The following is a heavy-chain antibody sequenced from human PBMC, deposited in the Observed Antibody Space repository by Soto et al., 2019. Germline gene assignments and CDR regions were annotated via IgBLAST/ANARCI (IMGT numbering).Heavy chain of an antibody. CDR2: IYYSGST. CDR3: ARALKYSYGPGANYFDY. V-gene: IGHV4-59*01. D-gene: IGHD5-18*01. J-gene: IGHJ4*02. CDR1: GGSISSYY. Sequence: SETLSLTCTVSGGSISSYYWSWIRQPPGKGLEWIGYIYYSGSTNYNPSLKSRVTISVDTSKNQFSLKLSSVTAADTAVYYCARALKYSYGPGANYFDYWGQGTLVTVSS.